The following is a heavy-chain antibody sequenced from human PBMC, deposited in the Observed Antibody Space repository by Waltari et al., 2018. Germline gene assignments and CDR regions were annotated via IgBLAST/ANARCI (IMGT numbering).Heavy chain of an antibody. CDR1: GFTLSNYW. V-gene: IGHV3-7*03. D-gene: IGHD6-19*01. Sequence: EAQQVESWGDLVQPGGYLRLSCVVSGFTLSNYWMSWVRQAPGKGLEWVANINKDGTETYYVDSVRGRFTISKDDAKNSVYLQMNSLKVEDTAVYYCIRDYGSPYWGQGTLVTVSS. CDR3: IRDYGSPY. J-gene: IGHJ4*02. CDR2: INKDGTET.